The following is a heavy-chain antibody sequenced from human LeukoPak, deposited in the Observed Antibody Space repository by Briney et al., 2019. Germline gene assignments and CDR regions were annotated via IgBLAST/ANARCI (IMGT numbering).Heavy chain of an antibody. V-gene: IGHV1-24*01. CDR2: FDPEDGET. D-gene: IGHD1-26*01. Sequence: GASVKVSCKVSGYTLTELSMHWVRQAPGKGLEWMGGFDPEDGETIYAQKFQGRVTMTEDTSTDTAYMELSSLRSEDTAVYYCATTPLIWELQRMVTFDIWGQGTMVTVSS. J-gene: IGHJ3*02. CDR1: GYTLTELS. CDR3: ATTPLIWELQRMVTFDI.